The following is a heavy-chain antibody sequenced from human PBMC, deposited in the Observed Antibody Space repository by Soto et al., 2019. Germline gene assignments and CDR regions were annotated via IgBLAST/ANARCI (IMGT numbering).Heavy chain of an antibody. CDR1: GFTFSSYA. CDR2: ISYDGSNK. J-gene: IGHJ6*02. V-gene: IGHV3-30-3*01. D-gene: IGHD5-18*01. CDR3: AREVKSIQIWLGMDV. Sequence: ESVGGVVQSGRSLRLSCEASGFTFSSYAMHWVRQAPGKGLEWLVVISYDGSNKYYADSVKGRFTISRDNSKNTLFLQMNSLRPEDTAIYYCAREVKSIQIWLGMDVWGHGTTVTVSS.